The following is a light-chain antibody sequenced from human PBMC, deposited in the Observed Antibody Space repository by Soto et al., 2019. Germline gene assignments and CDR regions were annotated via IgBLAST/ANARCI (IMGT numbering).Light chain of an antibody. Sequence: LTQPASVSGSTGQSITISCTGTSSDVGGYNYVSWYQQHPGKAPKLMIYDVSNRPSGVSNRFSGSKSGNTASLTISGLQAEDEADYYCSSYTSSSFYVFGTGTKVTVL. CDR1: SSDVGGYNY. CDR2: DVS. J-gene: IGLJ1*01. CDR3: SSYTSSSFYV. V-gene: IGLV2-14*01.